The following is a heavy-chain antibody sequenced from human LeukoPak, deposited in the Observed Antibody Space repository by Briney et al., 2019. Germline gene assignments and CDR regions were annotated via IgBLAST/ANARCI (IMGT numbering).Heavy chain of an antibody. V-gene: IGHV4-39*01. J-gene: IGHJ1*01. CDR3: ARLGGQLTVTGYYISEYFQH. D-gene: IGHD3-9*01. Sequence: SETLSLTCTVSGGSISSSSYYWGWIRQPPGKGLEWIGSIYYSGSTYYNPSLKSRVTISVDTSKNQFSLKLISVTAADTAVYYCARLGGQLTVTGYYISEYFQHWGQGTLVTVSS. CDR2: IYYSGST. CDR1: GGSISSSSYY.